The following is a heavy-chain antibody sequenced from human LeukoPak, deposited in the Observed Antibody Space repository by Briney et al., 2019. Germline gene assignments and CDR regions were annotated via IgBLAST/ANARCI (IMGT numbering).Heavy chain of an antibody. J-gene: IGHJ5*02. CDR1: GYTFTSYY. CDR3: ARASKRWLQLRGGFDP. D-gene: IGHD5-24*01. V-gene: IGHV1-46*01. Sequence: ASVKVSCKASGYTFTSYYMHWVRQAPGQGLEWMGIINPSGGSTSYAQKFQGRVTMTRDMSTSTVYMELSSLRSEDTAVYYCARASKRWLQLRGGFDPWGQGTLVTVSS. CDR2: INPSGGST.